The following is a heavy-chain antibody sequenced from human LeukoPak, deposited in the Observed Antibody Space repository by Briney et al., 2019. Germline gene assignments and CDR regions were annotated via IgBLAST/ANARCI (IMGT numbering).Heavy chain of an antibody. CDR2: LSCSGGST. J-gene: IGHJ4*02. CDR1: EFTFSSYA. D-gene: IGHD3-9*01. Sequence: GRSLRLSCAASEFTFSSYAMSWVRQAPGKRLDSLSTLSCSGGSTYYAESVKGRFTISRDNSKNTLYLQINSLRAEDTAVYYCAKAQPQYYDILTGYLKHLYYFDYWGQGTLVTVSS. CDR3: AKAQPQYYDILTGYLKHLYYFDY. V-gene: IGHV3-23*01.